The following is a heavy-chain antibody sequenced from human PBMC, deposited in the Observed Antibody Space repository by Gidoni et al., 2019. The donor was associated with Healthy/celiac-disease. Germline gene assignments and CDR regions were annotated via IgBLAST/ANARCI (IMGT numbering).Heavy chain of an antibody. CDR1: GFTFSSDW. D-gene: IGHD3-10*01. CDR2: IKQDGSAK. Sequence: EVQLVESGGGLVQPGGSLRLSCEASGFTFSSDWMRWGRQAPGKGPEWVANIKQDGSAKYYVDSGKGRFTISRDNAKNSLYLQMNSLRAEDTAVYYCARDLLWFGFDPWGQGTLVTVSS. J-gene: IGHJ5*02. V-gene: IGHV3-7*05. CDR3: ARDLLWFGFDP.